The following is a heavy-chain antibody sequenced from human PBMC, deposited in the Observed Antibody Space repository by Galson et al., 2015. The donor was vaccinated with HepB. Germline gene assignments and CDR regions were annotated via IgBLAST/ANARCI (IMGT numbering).Heavy chain of an antibody. CDR3: ARERTYCSGGSCDFAFDY. CDR1: GGFISTYY. V-gene: IGHV4-59*01. Sequence: ETLSLTCTVSGGFISTYYWGWIRQPPGKTLEWIGYVHYTGTTNYSPSLKSRVTVSLDMSKNQFFLKLNSLTAADTAVYYCARERTYCSGGSCDFAFDYWGPGMLVTVSS. CDR2: VHYTGTT. D-gene: IGHD2-15*01. J-gene: IGHJ4*02.